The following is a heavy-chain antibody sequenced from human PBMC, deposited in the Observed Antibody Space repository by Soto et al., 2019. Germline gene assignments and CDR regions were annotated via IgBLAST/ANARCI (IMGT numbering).Heavy chain of an antibody. D-gene: IGHD3-3*01. CDR2: VSDSGYRT. V-gene: IGHV3-23*01. CDR3: AKYDFLSGYRYFDY. J-gene: IGHJ4*02. CDR1: GFTFSIHA. Sequence: GGSLRLSCTASGFTFSIHAMSWVRQTPGKGLEWVSTVSDSGYRTYYADSVKGLFTISRDNSINTLYLQMNSLRAEDTAVYYCAKYDFLSGYRYFDYWGQGTLVTVSS.